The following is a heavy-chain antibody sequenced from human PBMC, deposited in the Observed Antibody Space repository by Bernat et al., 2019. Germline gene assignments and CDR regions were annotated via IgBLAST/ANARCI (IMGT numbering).Heavy chain of an antibody. V-gene: IGHV3-21*01. CDR2: ISSSSSYI. CDR3: ARGPYCSGGSCSDY. J-gene: IGHJ4*02. Sequence: EVQLVESGGGLVKPGGSLRLSCAASGFTFSSYSMNWVRQAPGKGLEWVSSISSSSSYIYYPDSVKGRFTISRDNAKNSLYLQMNSLRAEDTAVYYCARGPYCSGGSCSDYWGQGTLVTVSS. CDR1: GFTFSSYS. D-gene: IGHD2-15*01.